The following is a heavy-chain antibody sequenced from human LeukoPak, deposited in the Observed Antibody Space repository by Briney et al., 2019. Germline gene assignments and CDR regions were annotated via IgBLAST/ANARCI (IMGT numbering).Heavy chain of an antibody. Sequence: GGSLRLSCAASGFTFSSYWMHWVRQAPGKGLVWVSRINSDGSGTSYGDSGKGRFTISRDNAKNTLCLQINSLRATDTAVYYRARWATITSFDYRGQGTLVTASS. V-gene: IGHV3-74*01. J-gene: IGHJ4*02. CDR2: INSDGSGT. D-gene: IGHD5-12*01. CDR1: GFTFSSYW. CDR3: ARWATITSFDY.